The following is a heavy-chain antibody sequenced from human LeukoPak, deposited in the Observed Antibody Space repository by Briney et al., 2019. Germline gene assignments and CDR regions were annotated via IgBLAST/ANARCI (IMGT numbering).Heavy chain of an antibody. Sequence: GGSLRLSCAASGFTVSSNYMSWIRQAPGKGLEWVSYISSGGTIIYQADSVKGRFTISRDNAKNTLYLQMNSLRAEDTTVYYCARGTSWYIDYWGQGTLVTVSS. CDR3: ARGTSWYIDY. V-gene: IGHV3-11*04. J-gene: IGHJ4*02. CDR2: ISSGGTII. CDR1: GFTVSSNY. D-gene: IGHD6-13*01.